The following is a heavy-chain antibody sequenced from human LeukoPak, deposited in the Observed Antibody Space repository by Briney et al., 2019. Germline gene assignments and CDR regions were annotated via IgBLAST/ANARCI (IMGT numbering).Heavy chain of an antibody. D-gene: IGHD6-19*01. J-gene: IGHJ4*02. Sequence: PGGSLRLSCAASGFTFNSYALSWVRQAPGKGLEWVSGISGSGSNTYYADSVKGRFTISRKNSKNTLYLQMTSLRAEDTAVYYCAKAESSGWYLGGWGQGTLVTVCS. CDR1: GFTFNSYA. CDR2: ISGSGSNT. CDR3: AKAESSGWYLGG. V-gene: IGHV3-23*01.